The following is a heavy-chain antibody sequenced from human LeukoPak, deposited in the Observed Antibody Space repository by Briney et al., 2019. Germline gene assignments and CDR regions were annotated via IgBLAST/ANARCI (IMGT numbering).Heavy chain of an antibody. CDR2: IYPGDSDT. V-gene: IGHV5-51*01. D-gene: IGHD5-12*01. CDR3: ARHMGYGGYDPGGY. Sequence: GESLKISCRASGYSFTSYWIAWVRQMPGKGLEWMGIIYPGDSDTRYSPYFQGQVTIAADKSISTAYLQWSSLKASDTAMYYCARHMGYGGYDPGGYWGQGTLVTVSS. CDR1: GYSFTSYW. J-gene: IGHJ4*02.